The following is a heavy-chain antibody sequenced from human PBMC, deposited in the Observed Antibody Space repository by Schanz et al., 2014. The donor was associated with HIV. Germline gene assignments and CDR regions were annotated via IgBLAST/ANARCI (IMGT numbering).Heavy chain of an antibody. J-gene: IGHJ4*02. Sequence: QVQVQQTGAGLLKPSETLTLTCVVYGGSFSGHYWSWIRQSPGKGLEWIGEIYQSGDTDYSPSFKRRIPMSLATSKNQVSLNLRFVTAADTAVYYCGRGTDDFPPDSWGQGTQVIVSS. D-gene: IGHD3-3*01. CDR1: GGSFSGHY. V-gene: IGHV4-34*01. CDR2: IYQSGDT. CDR3: GRGTDDFPPDS.